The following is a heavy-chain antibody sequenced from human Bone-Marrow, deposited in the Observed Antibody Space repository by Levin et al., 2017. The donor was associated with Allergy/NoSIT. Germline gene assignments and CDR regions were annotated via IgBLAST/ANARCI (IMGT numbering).Heavy chain of an antibody. Sequence: ETLSLTCAASGFTFSSYVMSWVRQAPGKGLEWVSDISGNDDSTHYADSVKGRFTISRDNSKNTLCLQMNSLRVEDTAIYYCAKERGVTAAAIDYWGQGTLVSVSS. V-gene: IGHV3-23*01. J-gene: IGHJ4*02. CDR2: ISGNDDST. CDR3: AKERGVTAAAIDY. D-gene: IGHD6-25*01. CDR1: GFTFSSYV.